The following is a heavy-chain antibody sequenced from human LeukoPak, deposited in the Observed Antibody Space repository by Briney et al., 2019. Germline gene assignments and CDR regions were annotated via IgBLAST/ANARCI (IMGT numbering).Heavy chain of an antibody. Sequence: GGSLRLSCAASGFTFSSYGINWVRQAPGKGLEWVSSISSSSSYIYYADSVKGRFTISRDNAKNSLYLQMNSLRAEDTTVYYCARVGWWDGMDVWGQGTTDTVSS. D-gene: IGHD2-15*01. CDR1: GFTFSSYG. CDR2: ISSSSSYI. V-gene: IGHV3-21*01. J-gene: IGHJ6*02. CDR3: ARVGWWDGMDV.